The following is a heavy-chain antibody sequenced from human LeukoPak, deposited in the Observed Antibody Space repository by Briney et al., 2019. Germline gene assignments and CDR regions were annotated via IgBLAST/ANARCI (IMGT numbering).Heavy chain of an antibody. CDR2: IYYSGST. D-gene: IGHD5-24*01. CDR3: ARVSISMSGDGYSGLPTH. V-gene: IGHV4-59*01. J-gene: IGHJ4*02. Sequence: SPSETLSLTCTVSGGSISTYYWNWIRQPPGKGLEWIGYIYYSGSTNYNPSLKSRVTISVDTSKNQFSLKLSSVTAEDTAVYYCARVSISMSGDGYSGLPTHWGQGTLVTVSS. CDR1: GGSISTYY.